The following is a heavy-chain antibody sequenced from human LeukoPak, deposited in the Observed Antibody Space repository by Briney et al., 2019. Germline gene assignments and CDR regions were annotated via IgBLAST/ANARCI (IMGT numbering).Heavy chain of an antibody. Sequence: SVKVSCKASGGTFSNYAVSWVRQAPGQGLEWMGGFIPVFGPANYAQKFQGRVTITADESTSTAYMELSSLRSEDTAVYYCARELTGYSYAAYWGQGTLVTVSS. CDR3: ARELTGYSYAAY. CDR1: GGTFSNYA. V-gene: IGHV1-69*13. CDR2: FIPVFGPA. J-gene: IGHJ4*02. D-gene: IGHD5-18*01.